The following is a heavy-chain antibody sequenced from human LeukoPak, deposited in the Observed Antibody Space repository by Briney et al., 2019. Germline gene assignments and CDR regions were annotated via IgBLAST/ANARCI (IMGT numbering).Heavy chain of an antibody. D-gene: IGHD6-13*01. J-gene: IGHJ4*02. CDR1: GFTVSNNY. CDR3: AKSRGYSSSWYGVDY. V-gene: IGHV3-66*01. Sequence: GGSLRLSCAASGFTVSNNYMSWVRQAPGKGLEWVSVIYSGGSTYYADSVKGRFTISRDNSKNTLYLQMNSLRAEDTAVYYCAKSRGYSSSWYGVDYWGQGTLVTVSS. CDR2: IYSGGST.